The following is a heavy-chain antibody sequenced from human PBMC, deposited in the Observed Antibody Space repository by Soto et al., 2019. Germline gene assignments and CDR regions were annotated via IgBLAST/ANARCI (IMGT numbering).Heavy chain of an antibody. D-gene: IGHD4-17*01. CDR1: GFTFSSYA. V-gene: IGHV3-23*01. Sequence: GGSLRLSCAASGFTFSSYAMSWVRQAPGKGLEWVSAISGSGGSTYYADSVKGRFTISRDNSKNTLYLQMNSLRAEDTAVYYCAKGTRDYYYYYYYMDVRGKGTTVTVSS. J-gene: IGHJ6*03. CDR2: ISGSGGST. CDR3: AKGTRDYYYYYYYMDV.